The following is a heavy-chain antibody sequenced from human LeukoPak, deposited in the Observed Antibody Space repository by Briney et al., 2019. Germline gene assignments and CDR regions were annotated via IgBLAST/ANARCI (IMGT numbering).Heavy chain of an antibody. CDR1: GSSISSSNW. J-gene: IGHJ5*02. D-gene: IGHD5-24*01. Sequence: PSETLSLTCALSGSSISSSNWWNWVRQPPGKGLEWIGEIFHNENTNYNPSLKSRVTMSLDKSKNQFSLKLSSVTAADTAVYYCARATGRWLQPYWFDPWGQGTLVTVSS. CDR3: ARATGRWLQPYWFDP. V-gene: IGHV4-4*02. CDR2: IFHNENT.